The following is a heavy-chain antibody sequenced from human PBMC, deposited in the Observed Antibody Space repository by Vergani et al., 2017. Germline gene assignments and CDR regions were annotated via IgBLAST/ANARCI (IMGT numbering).Heavy chain of an antibody. V-gene: IGHV3-30-3*01. D-gene: IGHD3-3*01. CDR3: AGDSDFWSGYYTLGY. Sequence: QVQLVESGGGVVQPGRSLRLSCAASGFTFSSYAMHWVRQAPGKGLEWVEVISYDGSNKYYADSVKGRFTISRDNSKNTLYLQMNSLRAEDTAVYYCAGDSDFWSGYYTLGYWGQGTLVTVSS. CDR1: GFTFSSYA. CDR2: ISYDGSNK. J-gene: IGHJ4*02.